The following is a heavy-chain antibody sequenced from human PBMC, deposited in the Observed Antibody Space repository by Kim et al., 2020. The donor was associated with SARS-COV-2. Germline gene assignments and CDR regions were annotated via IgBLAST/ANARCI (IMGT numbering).Heavy chain of an antibody. CDR3: AVEMATTRRFDY. Sequence: GGSLRLSCAASGFTFSDYYMSWIRQAPGKGLELVSYISSSGSTIYYADSVKGRFTISRDNAKNSLYLQMNSLRAEDTAVYYCAVEMATTRRFDYWGQGTLVTVSS. CDR1: GFTFSDYY. D-gene: IGHD5-12*01. V-gene: IGHV3-11*01. CDR2: ISSSGSTI. J-gene: IGHJ4*02.